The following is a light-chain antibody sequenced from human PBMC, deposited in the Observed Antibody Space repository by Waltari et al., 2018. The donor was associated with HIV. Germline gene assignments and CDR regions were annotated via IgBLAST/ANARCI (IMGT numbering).Light chain of an antibody. CDR1: KSNIGSNY. CDR3: AVWDDSLTNWL. Sequence: QSVLTQPPSVSGTPGQRVTISCSGGKSNIGSNYVYWYQQLPGTAPKLLIYRNNQRPSGVPDRFSGSKSGTSASLAISGLRSEDEADYYCAVWDDSLTNWLFGGGTKLTVL. CDR2: RNN. J-gene: IGLJ3*02. V-gene: IGLV1-47*01.